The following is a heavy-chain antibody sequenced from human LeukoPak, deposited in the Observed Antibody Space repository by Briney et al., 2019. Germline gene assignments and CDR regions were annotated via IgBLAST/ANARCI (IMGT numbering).Heavy chain of an antibody. J-gene: IGHJ4*02. CDR3: AQNIE. CDR1: GFTFSSYA. Sequence: QPGRSLRLSCAASGFTFSSYAMHWVRQAPGKGLEWVAVISYDGSNKYYADSVKGRFTISRDNSKNTLYLQMNSLRAEDKAVYYCAQNIEWGQGTLVTVSS. D-gene: IGHD1/OR15-1a*01. CDR2: ISYDGSNK. V-gene: IGHV3-30-3*01.